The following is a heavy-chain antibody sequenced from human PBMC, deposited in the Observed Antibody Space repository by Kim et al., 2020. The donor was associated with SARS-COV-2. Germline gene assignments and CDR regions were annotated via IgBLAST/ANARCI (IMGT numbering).Heavy chain of an antibody. CDR3: AKERRKYCSGGSCHLEY. D-gene: IGHD2-15*01. V-gene: IGHV3-33*06. Sequence: VKGSFTISRDNSKNTLYLQMNNLRAEDTAVYYCAKERRKYCSGGSCHLEYWGQGTLVTVSS. J-gene: IGHJ4*02.